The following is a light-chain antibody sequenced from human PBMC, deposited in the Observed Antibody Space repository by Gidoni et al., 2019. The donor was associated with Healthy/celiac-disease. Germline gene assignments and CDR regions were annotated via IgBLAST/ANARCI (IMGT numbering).Light chain of an antibody. V-gene: IGKV3-11*01. J-gene: IGKJ4*02. Sequence: LVLTQSPATLSLSPGEKATPSCRASQSVSSYLAWYQQKPGQAPRLLIYDASNTATGIPARFSGSGSGTDFTLTISSLEPEDFAVYYCQQRSNWPPLTFGGGTKVEIK. CDR1: QSVSSY. CDR3: QQRSNWPPLT. CDR2: DAS.